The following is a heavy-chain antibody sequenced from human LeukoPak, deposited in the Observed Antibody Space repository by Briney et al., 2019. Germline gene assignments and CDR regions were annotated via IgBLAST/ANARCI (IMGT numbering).Heavy chain of an antibody. D-gene: IGHD6-13*01. CDR3: ARSGGYSSSWSL. J-gene: IGHJ4*02. CDR2: IYYTGST. CDR1: GASISTYY. Sequence: PSETLSFTCTVYGASISTYYWNWIRQPPGKGLEWIGYIYYTGSTNYNPSLKRRVTISVDTSKHQFSLKLSSVAAADTAVYYCARSGGYSSSWSLWGQGTLVTVSS. V-gene: IGHV4-59*01.